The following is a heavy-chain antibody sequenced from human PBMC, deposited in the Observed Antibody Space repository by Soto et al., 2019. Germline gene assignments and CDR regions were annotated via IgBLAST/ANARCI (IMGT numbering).Heavy chain of an antibody. D-gene: IGHD6-13*01. V-gene: IGHV5-51*01. Sequence: ESLKISCKGSGYSFTIYWICWVRQMPGKGLEWMGIIYPGDSDTRYSPSFQGQVTISADKSISTAYLQWSSLKASDTAMYYCASRIAAAAPGYYGLDVWGQGTTVTV. CDR1: GYSFTIYW. CDR3: ASRIAAAAPGYYGLDV. CDR2: IYPGDSDT. J-gene: IGHJ6*02.